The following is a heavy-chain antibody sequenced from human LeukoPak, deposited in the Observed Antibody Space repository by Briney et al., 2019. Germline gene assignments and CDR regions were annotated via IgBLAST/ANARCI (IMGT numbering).Heavy chain of an antibody. D-gene: IGHD2-15*01. J-gene: IGHJ3*02. Sequence: GGSLRLSCAASGFSFDDYPMHWVRQAPGKGLEWVSLINEDGGKTFYADSVRGRFTISRDNSKNSLYLQMNSLRTEDTALYYCAKEIDTLGTNAFDIWGQGTIVTVS. CDR1: GFSFDDYP. CDR3: AKEIDTLGTNAFDI. V-gene: IGHV3-43*02. CDR2: INEDGGKT.